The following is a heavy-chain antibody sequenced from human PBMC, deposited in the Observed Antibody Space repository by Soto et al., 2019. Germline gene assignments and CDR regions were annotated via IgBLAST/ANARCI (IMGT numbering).Heavy chain of an antibody. D-gene: IGHD4-4*01. Sequence: QVQLVQSGAEVKEPGASVNVSCRASGYTFNDYFLHWVRQAPGQGLEWMGWINPNSGSTNLAQRFQGWVTMPRDASISTVYLVLNRLKSDDTAVYYCARVTATSPDAWLDPWGQGTLVTVSS. J-gene: IGHJ5*02. CDR2: INPNSGST. CDR3: ARVTATSPDAWLDP. CDR1: GYTFNDYF. V-gene: IGHV1-2*04.